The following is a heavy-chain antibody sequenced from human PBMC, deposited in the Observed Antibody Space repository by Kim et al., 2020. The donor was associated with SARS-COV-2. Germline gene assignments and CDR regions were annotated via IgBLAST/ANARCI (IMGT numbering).Heavy chain of an antibody. D-gene: IGHD1-26*01. CDR2: IYYSGST. Sequence: SETLSLTCTVSGGSISSSSYYWGWIRQPPGKGLEWIGSIYYSGSTYYNPSLKSRVTISVDTSKNQFSLKLSSVTAADTAVYYCARVRPELLTFFDYWGQGTLVTVSP. J-gene: IGHJ4*02. CDR3: ARVRPELLTFFDY. CDR1: GGSISSSSYY. V-gene: IGHV4-39*07.